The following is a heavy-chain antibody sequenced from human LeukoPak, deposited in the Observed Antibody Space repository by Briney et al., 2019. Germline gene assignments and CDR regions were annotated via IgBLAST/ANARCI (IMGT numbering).Heavy chain of an antibody. CDR2: IYYSGST. V-gene: IGHV4-39*02. Sequence: PSETLSLTCTVSGGSISSSSYYWGWIRQPPGKGLEWIGSIYYSGSTYYNPSLKSRVTISVDTSKNQFSLKLSSVTAADTAVYYCARDEYGLIDYWGQGTLVTVSS. CDR3: ARDEYGLIDY. J-gene: IGHJ4*02. CDR1: GGSISSSSYY. D-gene: IGHD4-17*01.